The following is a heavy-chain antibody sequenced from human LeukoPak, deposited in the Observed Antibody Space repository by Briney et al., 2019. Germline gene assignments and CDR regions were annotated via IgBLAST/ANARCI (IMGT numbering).Heavy chain of an antibody. V-gene: IGHV3-30*02. CDR1: GFTFSSYG. CDR2: IRYDGSNK. CDR3: AKSHIVYCSGGSCYEVDY. J-gene: IGHJ4*02. D-gene: IGHD2-15*01. Sequence: GGSLRLSCAASGFTFSSYGMHWVRQAPGKGLEWVACIRYDGSNKYYADSVKGRFTISRDNSKNTLYLQMNSLRAEDTAVYYCAKSHIVYCSGGSCYEVDYWGQGTLVTVSS.